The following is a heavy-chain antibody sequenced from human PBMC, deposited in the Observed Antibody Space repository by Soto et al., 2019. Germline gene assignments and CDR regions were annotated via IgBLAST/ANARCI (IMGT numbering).Heavy chain of an antibody. CDR2: INPSGGST. V-gene: IGHV1-46*01. CDR3: ARGPRNWGSGYFEY. Sequence: QVHLVQSGAEVKKPGASVQVSCKASGYTLINFYVHWVRQAPGQGLEWMGIINPSGGSTRYAQNFQGRIIVTSDTSTSTVFMELSSLKSEDTAVYYCARGPRNWGSGYFEYWGQGTLVTVSS. D-gene: IGHD7-27*01. J-gene: IGHJ4*02. CDR1: GYTLINFY.